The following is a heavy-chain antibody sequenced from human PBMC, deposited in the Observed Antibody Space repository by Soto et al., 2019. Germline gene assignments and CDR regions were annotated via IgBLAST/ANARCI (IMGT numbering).Heavy chain of an antibody. CDR2: IYHSGST. CDR1: GGSISSSNW. J-gene: IGHJ4*02. D-gene: IGHD3-10*01. Sequence: QVQLQESGPGLVKPSGTLSLTCAVSGGSISSSNWWSWVRQPPGKGLQWIGEIYHSGSTHYIPSLKSQVTISVATSRNQFSLKLSSVTAADPAVYYCARRWGEGRVDYWGQGTLVTVSS. V-gene: IGHV4-4*02. CDR3: ARRWGEGRVDY.